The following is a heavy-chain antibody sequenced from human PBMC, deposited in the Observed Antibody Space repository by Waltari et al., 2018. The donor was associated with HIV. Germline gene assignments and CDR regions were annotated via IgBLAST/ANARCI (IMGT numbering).Heavy chain of an antibody. CDR3: GAFLCAEDCRDGFDV. CDR2: ISDDSSFI. J-gene: IGHJ3*01. Sequence: ESGGGRAKPGGTLKLSCSGSGSTFKTYCVRWIRQTPGRGLEWISSISDDSSFIYYADSVKGRFTVSRDNVRNSVFLQINDVRAEDTATYFCGAFLCAEDCRDGFDVWGQGTMVTVS. D-gene: IGHD2-21*02. V-gene: IGHV3-21*06. CDR1: GSTFKTYC.